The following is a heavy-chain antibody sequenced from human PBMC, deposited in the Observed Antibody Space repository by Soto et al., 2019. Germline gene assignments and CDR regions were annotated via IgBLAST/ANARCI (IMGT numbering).Heavy chain of an antibody. V-gene: IGHV6-1*01. CDR1: GDSVSSNSAA. D-gene: IGHD3-10*01. CDR2: TYYRSKWFN. Sequence: PSQTLSLTCAISGDSVSSNSAAWNWIRQSPSRGLEWLGRTYYRSKWFNDHAISVKSRIAINPDTSKNHFSLQLNSVTPDDTAVYYCARTIRRHGVKCIDFWGQGTLVTVSS. CDR3: ARTIRRHGVKCIDF. J-gene: IGHJ4*02.